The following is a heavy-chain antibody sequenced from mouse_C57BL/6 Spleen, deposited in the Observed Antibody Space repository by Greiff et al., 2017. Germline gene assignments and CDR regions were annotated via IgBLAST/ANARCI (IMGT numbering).Heavy chain of an antibody. D-gene: IGHD1-1*01. CDR1: GFTFSDYG. V-gene: IGHV5-17*01. J-gene: IGHJ1*03. Sequence: EVKLVESGGGLVKPGGSLKLSCAASGFTFSDYGMHWVRQAPEKGLEWVAYISSGSSTIYYADTVKGRFTISRDNAKNTLFLQMTSLRSEDTAVYYCARRYYGSSRYWYFDVWGTGTTVTVSS. CDR3: ARRYYGSSRYWYFDV. CDR2: ISSGSSTI.